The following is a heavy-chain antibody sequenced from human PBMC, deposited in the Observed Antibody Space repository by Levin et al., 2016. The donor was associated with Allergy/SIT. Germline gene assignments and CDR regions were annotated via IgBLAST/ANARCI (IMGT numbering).Heavy chain of an antibody. CDR1: GFTFSSYA. CDR2: ISGSGGST. J-gene: IGHJ4*02. CDR3: AKQGLGEWLRFAGFHY. D-gene: IGHD5-12*01. Sequence: GESLKISCAASGFTFSSYAMSWVRQAPGKGLEWVSAISGSGGSTYYADSVKGRFTISRDNSKNTLYLQMNSLRAEDTAVYYCAKQGLGEWLRFAGFHYWGQGTLVTVSS. V-gene: IGHV3-23*01.